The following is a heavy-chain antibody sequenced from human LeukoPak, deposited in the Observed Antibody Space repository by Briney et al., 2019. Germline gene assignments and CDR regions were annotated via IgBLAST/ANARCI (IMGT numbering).Heavy chain of an antibody. D-gene: IGHD2-15*01. V-gene: IGHV3-30*03. J-gene: IGHJ4*02. Sequence: PGGSLRLSCAASGFTFSSYGMHWVRQAPGKWLEWVAVISYDGSNKYYADSVKGRFTISRDNSKNTLYLQMNSLRDEDTAVYYRARDRGYCSGGSCYTYYFDYWGQGTLVTVSS. CDR3: ARDRGYCSGGSCYTYYFDY. CDR2: ISYDGSNK. CDR1: GFTFSSYG.